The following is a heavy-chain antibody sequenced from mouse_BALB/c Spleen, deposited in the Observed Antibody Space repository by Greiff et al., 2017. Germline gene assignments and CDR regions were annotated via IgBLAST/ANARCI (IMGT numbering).Heavy chain of an antibody. CDR3: TDGYYWDYAMDY. V-gene: IGHV1-5*01. CDR1: GYTFTSYW. D-gene: IGHD2-3*01. Sequence: VHVKQSGTVLARPGASVKMSCKASGYTFTSYWMHWVKQRPGQGLEWIGAIYPGNSDTSYNQKFKGKAKLTAVTSTSTAYMELSSLTNEDSAVYYCTDGYYWDYAMDYWGQGTSVTVSS. CDR2: IYPGNSDT. J-gene: IGHJ4*01.